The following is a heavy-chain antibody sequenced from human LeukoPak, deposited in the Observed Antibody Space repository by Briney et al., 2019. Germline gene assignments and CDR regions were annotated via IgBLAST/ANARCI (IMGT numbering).Heavy chain of an antibody. V-gene: IGHV1-46*01. CDR3: ARGGEDIVVVPAAILDY. J-gene: IGHJ4*02. CDR2: INPSGGST. D-gene: IGHD2-2*01. CDR1: GYTFTSYY. Sequence: GASVKVSCKASGYTFTSYYMHWVRQAPGQGLEWMGIINPSGGSTSYAQKFQGRVTMTRDTSTSTVYMELSSLRSEDTAVYYCARGGEDIVVVPAAILDYWGQGTLVTVPS.